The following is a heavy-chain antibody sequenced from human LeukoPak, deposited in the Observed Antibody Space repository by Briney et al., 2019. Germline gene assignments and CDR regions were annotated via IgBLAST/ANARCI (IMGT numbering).Heavy chain of an antibody. V-gene: IGHV1-8*01. D-gene: IGHD3/OR15-3a*01. J-gene: IGHJ6*03. Sequence: ASVKVSCKASGYTFTSYDINWVRQATGQGLEWMGWINPNSGNTGYAQKFQGRVTMTKNTSINTAYMELSSLRSEDTAVYCCARALSWTTDSYYYMDVWGKGTTVTVSS. CDR2: INPNSGNT. CDR3: ARALSWTTDSYYYMDV. CDR1: GYTFTSYD.